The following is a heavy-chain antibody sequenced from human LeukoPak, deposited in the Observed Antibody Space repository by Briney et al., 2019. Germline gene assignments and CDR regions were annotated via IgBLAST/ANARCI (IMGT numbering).Heavy chain of an antibody. CDR2: ISDDGRNK. Sequence: GRSLRLSCAASGFTFSSFGMHWVRQAPGKGLEWAAVISDDGRNKYYADSVKGRFTISRDNSKNTLYLQMNSLRAEDTAVYYCANSATAAAMSSWFGPWGQGTLVTVSS. J-gene: IGHJ5*02. D-gene: IGHD2-2*01. CDR3: ANSATAAAMSSWFGP. V-gene: IGHV3-30*18. CDR1: GFTFSSFG.